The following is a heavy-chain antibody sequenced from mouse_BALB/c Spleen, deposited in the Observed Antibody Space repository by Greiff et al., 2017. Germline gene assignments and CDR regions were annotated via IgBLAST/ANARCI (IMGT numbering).Heavy chain of an antibody. Sequence: QVQLKESGAELAKPGASVKMSCKASGYTFTSYWMHWVKQRPGQGLEWIGYINPSTGYTEYNQKFKDKATLTADKSSSTAYMQLSSLTSEDSAVYYCARPYRYLYYAMDYWGQGTSVTVSS. CDR3: ARPYRYLYYAMDY. CDR1: GYTFTSYW. D-gene: IGHD2-14*01. CDR2: INPSTGYT. V-gene: IGHV1-7*01. J-gene: IGHJ4*01.